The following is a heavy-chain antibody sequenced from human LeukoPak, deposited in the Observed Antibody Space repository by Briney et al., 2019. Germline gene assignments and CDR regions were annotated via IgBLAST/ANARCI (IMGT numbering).Heavy chain of an antibody. Sequence: GGSLRLSRAASGFTYSSYAMSWVRQAPGKGLEWVSAISGSGGSTYYADSVKGRFTISRDNSKNTLYLQMNSLRAEDTAVYYCAKGSTIFGVVYLDYWGQGTLVTVSS. CDR2: ISGSGGST. CDR1: GFTYSSYA. J-gene: IGHJ4*02. D-gene: IGHD3-3*01. V-gene: IGHV3-23*01. CDR3: AKGSTIFGVVYLDY.